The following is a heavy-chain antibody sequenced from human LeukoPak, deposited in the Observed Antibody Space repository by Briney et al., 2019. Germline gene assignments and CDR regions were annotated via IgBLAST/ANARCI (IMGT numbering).Heavy chain of an antibody. J-gene: IGHJ4*02. Sequence: GGSLRLSCAASGFTFSSYWMHWVRQAPGKGLVWVSRINSDGSSTSYADSVKGRFTISRDNAKNTLYLQMNSLRAEDTAVYYCARSSGWYQGVDYWGQGTLVTVSS. CDR3: ARSSGWYQGVDY. V-gene: IGHV3-74*01. D-gene: IGHD6-19*01. CDR2: INSDGSST. CDR1: GFTFSSYW.